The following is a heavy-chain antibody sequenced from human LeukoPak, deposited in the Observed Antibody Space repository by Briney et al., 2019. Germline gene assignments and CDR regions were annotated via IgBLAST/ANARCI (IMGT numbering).Heavy chain of an antibody. CDR2: INYNGAIT. V-gene: IGHV3-20*04. CDR1: GFTFVDYG. Sequence: GGSLRLPCATPGFTFVDYGLSWVRRAPGKGLEWLCAINYNGAITDYADSVKGRFTISRDNAKNSLYLRMDSLRAEDTALYYCARDRLGPSFSVSHFDLWGQGTLVTVSS. J-gene: IGHJ4*02. D-gene: IGHD3-3*02. CDR3: ARDRLGPSFSVSHFDL.